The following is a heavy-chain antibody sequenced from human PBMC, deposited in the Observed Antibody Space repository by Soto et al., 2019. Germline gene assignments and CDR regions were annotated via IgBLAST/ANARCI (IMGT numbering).Heavy chain of an antibody. J-gene: IGHJ6*02. CDR1: GYTFIDYY. CDR2: INPNTGGT. V-gene: IGHV1-2*02. CDR3: ARVNGDAPPRGMDV. Sequence: QVQLVQSGTEVKKPGASVNVSCKASGYTFIDYYIHWVRQAPGQGLEWMGRINPNTGGTYYAQNLXAXVXXTRDTSLSTAYMELTRLRSDDTAVYYCARVNGDAPPRGMDVWGQGTTVTVSS. D-gene: IGHD2-8*01.